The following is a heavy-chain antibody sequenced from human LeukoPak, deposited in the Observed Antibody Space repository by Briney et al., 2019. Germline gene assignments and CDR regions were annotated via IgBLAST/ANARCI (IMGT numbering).Heavy chain of an antibody. V-gene: IGHV3-30-3*01. Sequence: TGGSLRLSCAASGFTLSNYPMHWVRQAPGKGLEWVAVISSDGSNKYFADYAKGRFTMSRDNSKNTLYLQMNSLRAEDTAVYYCARDLTSGALFDYWGQGTLVTVSS. CDR3: ARDLTSGALFDY. D-gene: IGHD4/OR15-4a*01. CDR1: GFTLSNYP. CDR2: ISSDGSNK. J-gene: IGHJ4*02.